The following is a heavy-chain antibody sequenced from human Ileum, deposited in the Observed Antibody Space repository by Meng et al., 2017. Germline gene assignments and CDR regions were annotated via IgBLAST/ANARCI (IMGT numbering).Heavy chain of an antibody. J-gene: IGHJ3*02. CDR3: AREVLSYGSTYDI. CDR1: GVTFSSYA. D-gene: IGHD3-16*02. CDR2: IWYDGTNA. V-gene: IGHV3-33*01. Sequence: GGSLRLSCAESGVTFSSYAIHWVRQAPGKGLEWVALIWYDGTNAYYADSVKGRFTISRDNADKTTNLQMNSLRAEDTALYYCAREVLSYGSTYDIWGQGTMVTVSS.